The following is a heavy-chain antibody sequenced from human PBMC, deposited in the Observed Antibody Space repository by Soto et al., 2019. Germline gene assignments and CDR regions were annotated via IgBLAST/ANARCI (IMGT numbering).Heavy chain of an antibody. D-gene: IGHD2-2*01. CDR3: ARGLASVPAAYNWFDP. CDR1: GFTFSSTS. CDR2: IYSGGST. J-gene: IGHJ5*02. V-gene: IGHV3-53*01. Sequence: GGSLRLSCAASGFTFSSTSMRWVRQAPGKGLEWVSVIYSGGSTYYADSVKGRFTISRDNSKNTLYLQMNSLRAEDTAVYYCARGLASVPAAYNWFDPWGQGTLVTVSS.